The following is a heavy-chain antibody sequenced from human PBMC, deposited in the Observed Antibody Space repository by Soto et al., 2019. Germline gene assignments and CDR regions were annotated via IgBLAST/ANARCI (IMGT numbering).Heavy chain of an antibody. Sequence: LSLACTVSGGSIGSGGYYWRWIRQHPGKGLEWIGYIYYSGSTYYNPSLKSRVTISVDTSKNQFSLKLSSVTAADTAVYYCARGLEVVLVPAAIAFWFDPWGQGTLVTVSS. D-gene: IGHD2-2*01. CDR2: IYYSGST. V-gene: IGHV4-31*03. CDR1: GGSIGSGGYY. CDR3: ARGLEVVLVPAAIAFWFDP. J-gene: IGHJ5*02.